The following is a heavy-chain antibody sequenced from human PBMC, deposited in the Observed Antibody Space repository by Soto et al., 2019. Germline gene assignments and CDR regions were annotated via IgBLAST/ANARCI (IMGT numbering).Heavy chain of an antibody. CDR2: ISYDGSRK. V-gene: IGHV3-30*18. CDR3: AKEGDYGDLAY. D-gene: IGHD4-17*01. J-gene: IGHJ4*02. Sequence: QVQLVESGGGVVQPGRSLRLSCAASGFTFSRNGMHWVRQAPGKGLEWVAVISYDGSRKYYLDSVKGRFTISRDNSRNTLYLQMNSLRAEDTAMYYCAKEGDYGDLAYWGQGTLVIVSS. CDR1: GFTFSRNG.